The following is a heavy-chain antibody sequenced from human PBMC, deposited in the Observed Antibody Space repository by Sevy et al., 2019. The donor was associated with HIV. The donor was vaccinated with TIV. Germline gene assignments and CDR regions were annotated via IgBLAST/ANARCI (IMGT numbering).Heavy chain of an antibody. J-gene: IGHJ4*02. Sequence: GGSLRLSCAASGFLLSDYYMNWIRQAPGQGPEWVSHISSSGNTYYGDSVKGRFTISRDGAKNSLYLQMTSLTVEDTAVYYCARSVGITAAVPDYWDQGTLVTVSS. D-gene: IGHD6-13*01. CDR1: GFLLSDYY. CDR2: ISSSGNT. CDR3: ARSVGITAAVPDY. V-gene: IGHV3-11*04.